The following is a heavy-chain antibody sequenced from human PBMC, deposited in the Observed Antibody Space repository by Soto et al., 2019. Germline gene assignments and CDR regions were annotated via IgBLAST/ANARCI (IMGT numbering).Heavy chain of an antibody. J-gene: IGHJ1*01. D-gene: IGHD3-3*01. CDR2: MNPNSGNT. CDR3: ARLHFFWSGYYKAEYFQH. Sequence: ASVKVSCKASGYTFTSYDINWVRQATGQGLEWMGWMNPNSGNTGYAQKFQGRVTMTRNTSISTAYMELSSLRSEDTAVYYCARLHFFWSGYYKAEYFQHWGQGTLVTGSS. CDR1: GYTFTSYD. V-gene: IGHV1-8*01.